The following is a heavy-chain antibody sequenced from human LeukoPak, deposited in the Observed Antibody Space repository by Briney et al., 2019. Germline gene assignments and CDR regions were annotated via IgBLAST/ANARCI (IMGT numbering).Heavy chain of an antibody. D-gene: IGHD3/OR15-3a*01. CDR3: ARDSRLKWTEYYFDF. CDR2: ISFDGKNK. CDR1: GFTFNYYA. Sequence: GGSLRLSCVASGFTFNYYAIHWVRQAPGKGLEWVAVISFDGKNKFYADSVKGRFTTSRDNSKNTLYLQMNSLKPEDTAVYFCARDSRLKWTEYYFDFWGQGTLVTVSS. J-gene: IGHJ4*02. V-gene: IGHV3-30*04.